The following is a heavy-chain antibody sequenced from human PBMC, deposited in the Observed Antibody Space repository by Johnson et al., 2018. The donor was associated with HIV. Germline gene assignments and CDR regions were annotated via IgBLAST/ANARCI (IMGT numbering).Heavy chain of an antibody. CDR3: ARVRPNPTVTTRGAAFDI. CDR1: GFTFSSYW. Sequence: EVQLVESGGGVVQPGTSLRLSCAASGFTFSSYWMHWVRQAPGKGLVWVSRINSAGSSTSYADSVKGRFTISRDNSKNTLYLQMNSLRAEDTAVYYCARVRPNPTVTTRGAAFDIWGQGTMVTVSS. D-gene: IGHD4-17*01. V-gene: IGHV3-74*02. J-gene: IGHJ3*02. CDR2: INSAGSST.